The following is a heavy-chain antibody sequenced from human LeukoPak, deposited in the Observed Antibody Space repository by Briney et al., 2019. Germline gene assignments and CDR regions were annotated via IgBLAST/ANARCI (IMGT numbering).Heavy chain of an antibody. Sequence: SVKVPCKASGGTFSSYAISWVRQAPGQGLEWMGGIIPIFGTANYAQKFQGRVTITTDESTSTAYMELSSLRSEDTAVYYCARGPYYYGSGNHNYYYYMDVWGKGTTVTVSS. J-gene: IGHJ6*03. CDR1: GGTFSSYA. V-gene: IGHV1-69*05. D-gene: IGHD3-10*01. CDR3: ARGPYYYGSGNHNYYYYMDV. CDR2: IIPIFGTA.